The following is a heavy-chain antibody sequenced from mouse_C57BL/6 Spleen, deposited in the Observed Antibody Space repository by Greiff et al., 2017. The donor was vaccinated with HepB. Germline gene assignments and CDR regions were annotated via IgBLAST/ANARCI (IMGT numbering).Heavy chain of an antibody. CDR2: IHPNSGST. V-gene: IGHV1-64*01. J-gene: IGHJ3*01. D-gene: IGHD2-3*01. Sequence: QVQLQQPGAELVKPGASVKLSCKASGYTFTSYWMHWVKQRPGQGLEWIGMIHPNSGSTNYNEKFKSKATLTVDKTSSTAYMQLSSLTSEDSAVYYCARRWDPSWFAYWGQGTLVTVSA. CDR1: GYTFTSYW. CDR3: ARRWDPSWFAY.